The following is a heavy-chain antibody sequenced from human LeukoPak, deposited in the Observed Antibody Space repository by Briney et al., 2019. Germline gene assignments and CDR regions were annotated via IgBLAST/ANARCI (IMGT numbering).Heavy chain of an antibody. CDR1: GGSISSYY. Sequence: SETLSLTCSGSGGSISSYYWSWILQPPGKGLEWIGYIYYSGSTNYNPSLKSRVTISVDTSKNQFSLKLSSVTAADTAVYYCARGLLYYYDSRSYMDVWGKGTTVTISS. V-gene: IGHV4-59*01. J-gene: IGHJ6*03. CDR2: IYYSGST. D-gene: IGHD3-22*01. CDR3: ARGLLYYYDSRSYMDV.